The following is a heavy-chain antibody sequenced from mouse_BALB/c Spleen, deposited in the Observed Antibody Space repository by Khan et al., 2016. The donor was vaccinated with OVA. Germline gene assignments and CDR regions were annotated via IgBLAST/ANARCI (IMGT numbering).Heavy chain of an antibody. J-gene: IGHJ2*01. CDR1: GFTFTSYG. D-gene: IGHD1-1*01. CDR3: ATSYFYGYYFDY. Sequence: LVQSGGSRKLSCAASGFTFTSYGMHWIRQAPEKGLEWVAYISSDSNTIYYADTVKGRFTISRDNPKNTLFLQITSLRSGDTAMYFCATSYFYGYYFDYWGQGTTLTVSS. CDR2: ISSDSNTI. V-gene: IGHV5-17*02.